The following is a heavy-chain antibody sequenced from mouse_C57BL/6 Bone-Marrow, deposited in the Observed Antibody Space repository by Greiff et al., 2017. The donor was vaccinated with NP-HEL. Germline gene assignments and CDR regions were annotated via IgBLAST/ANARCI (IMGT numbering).Heavy chain of an antibody. CDR2: IRSKSSNYAT. CDR3: VRDSGSSYGYAMDY. D-gene: IGHD1-1*01. V-gene: IGHV10-3*01. CDR1: GFTFNTYA. Sequence: EVQLVESGGGLVQPKGSLKLSCAASGFTFNTYAMHWVRQAPGKGLEWVACIRSKSSNYATYYADSVKDRFTISRDDSQSMLYLQMNNLKTEDTAMYYCVRDSGSSYGYAMDYWGQGTSVTVSS. J-gene: IGHJ4*01.